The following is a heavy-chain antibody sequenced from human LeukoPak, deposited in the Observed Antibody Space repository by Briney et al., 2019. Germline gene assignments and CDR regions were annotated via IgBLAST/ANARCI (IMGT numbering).Heavy chain of an antibody. CDR1: GFTFSSYA. CDR3: ARDREFDY. V-gene: IGHV3-23*01. D-gene: IGHD3-10*01. J-gene: IGHJ4*02. CDR2: FSGSGGST. Sequence: GGSLRLSCATSGFTFSSYAMSWVRQAPGKGLEWVSAFSGSGGSTYYADSVKGRFTISRDNSKNTLYLQMNSLRAEHTAVYYCARDREFDYWGQGTLVTVSS.